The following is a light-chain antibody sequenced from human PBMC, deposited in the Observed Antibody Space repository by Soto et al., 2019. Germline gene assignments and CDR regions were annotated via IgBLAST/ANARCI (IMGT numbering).Light chain of an antibody. CDR3: QQYGSSPPYT. CDR2: GAS. V-gene: IGKV3-20*01. Sequence: DIVLTQSPGTLSLSPGERATLSCRASQSVSSNYLAWYQQKPGQAPRLVIYGASNRATGIPDRFSGSGSGTDFTLTINRLEPEDFAVYYCQQYGSSPPYTFGQGTKLDIK. J-gene: IGKJ2*01. CDR1: QSVSSNY.